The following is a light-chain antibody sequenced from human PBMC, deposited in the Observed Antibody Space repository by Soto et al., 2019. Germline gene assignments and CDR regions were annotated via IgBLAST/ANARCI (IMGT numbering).Light chain of an antibody. V-gene: IGKV3-15*01. CDR1: QSVNIN. J-gene: IGKJ1*01. Sequence: ETVMTQSPSTLSVSPVERSTLSCMASQSVNINLAWYQQKLGQAPRVLIYGASTRATGIPDRFSGSGSGTEFILTISSLQSEDFAVYYCQEYNTWPWTFGQGTKVDIK. CDR2: GAS. CDR3: QEYNTWPWT.